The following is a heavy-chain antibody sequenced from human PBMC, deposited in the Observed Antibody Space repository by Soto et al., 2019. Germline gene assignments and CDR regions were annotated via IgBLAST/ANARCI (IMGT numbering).Heavy chain of an antibody. J-gene: IGHJ3*02. CDR3: AKGGEDCSGGSCYSTPFDI. V-gene: IGHV3-9*01. D-gene: IGHD2-15*01. Sequence: EVQLVESGGGLVQPGRSLRLSCAASGFTFDDYAMHWVRQAPGKGLEGVSGISWNSGSIGYADSVKGRFTISRDNAKNSLYLQMNSLRAEDTALYYCAKGGEDCSGGSCYSTPFDIWGQGTMVTVSS. CDR1: GFTFDDYA. CDR2: ISWNSGSI.